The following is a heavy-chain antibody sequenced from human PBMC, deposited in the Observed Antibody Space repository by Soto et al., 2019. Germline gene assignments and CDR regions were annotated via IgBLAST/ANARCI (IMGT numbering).Heavy chain of an antibody. CDR2: IWYDGSNK. D-gene: IGHD3-9*01. Sequence: QVQLVESGGGVVQPGRSLRLSCAASGFTFSSYGMHWVRQAPGKGLEWVAVIWYDGSNKYYADSVKGRFTISRDNSKNTLYLQMNSLRAEDTAVYYCARDRHKYYDILTGDSTPYYFDYWGQGTLVTVSS. V-gene: IGHV3-33*01. J-gene: IGHJ4*02. CDR3: ARDRHKYYDILTGDSTPYYFDY. CDR1: GFTFSSYG.